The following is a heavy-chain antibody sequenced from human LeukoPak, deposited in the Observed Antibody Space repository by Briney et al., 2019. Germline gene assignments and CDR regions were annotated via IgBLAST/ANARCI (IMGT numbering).Heavy chain of an antibody. CDR2: ISSSGSTI. J-gene: IGHJ4*02. CDR3: ARVARLGPVPAAIHSYFDY. Sequence: GGSLRLSCAASGFTFSDYYMSWIRQALGKGLEWVSYISSSGSTIYYADSVKGRFTISRDNAKNSLYLQMNSLRAEDTAVYYCARVARLGPVPAAIHSYFDYWGQGTLVTVSS. CDR1: GFTFSDYY. D-gene: IGHD2-2*02. V-gene: IGHV3-11*04.